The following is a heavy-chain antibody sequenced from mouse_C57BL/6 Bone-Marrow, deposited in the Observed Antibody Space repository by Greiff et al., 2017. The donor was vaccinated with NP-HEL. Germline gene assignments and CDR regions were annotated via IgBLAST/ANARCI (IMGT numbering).Heavy chain of an antibody. Sequence: EVQLQQPGPVLVKPGASVKMSCKASGYTFTDYYMNWVKQSHGKSLEWIGVINPYNGGTSYNQKFKGKATLTVDKSSSTAYMELNSLTSEDSAVYYCAREKWLLPAWFAYWGQGTLVTVSA. J-gene: IGHJ3*01. D-gene: IGHD2-3*01. CDR1: GYTFTDYY. CDR2: INPYNGGT. CDR3: AREKWLLPAWFAY. V-gene: IGHV1-19*01.